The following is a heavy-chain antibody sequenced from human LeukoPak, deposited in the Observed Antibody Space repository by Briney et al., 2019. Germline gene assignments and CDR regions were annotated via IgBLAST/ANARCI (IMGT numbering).Heavy chain of an antibody. D-gene: IGHD2/OR15-2a*01. J-gene: IGHJ4*02. V-gene: IGHV4-30-2*01. CDR1: GGSISSGGYY. Sequence: SETLSLTCTVSGGSISSGGYYWSWIRQPPGKGLEWIGCIYHSGSTYYNPSLKSRVTISVDRSKNQFSLKLSSVTAADTAVYYCARDNKEGFIDYWGQGTLVTVSS. CDR2: IYHSGST. CDR3: ARDNKEGFIDY.